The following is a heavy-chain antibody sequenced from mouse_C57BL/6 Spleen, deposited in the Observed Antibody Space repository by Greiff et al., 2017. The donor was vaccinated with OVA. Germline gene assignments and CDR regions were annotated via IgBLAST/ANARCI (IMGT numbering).Heavy chain of an antibody. CDR1: GFTFSSYA. CDR2: ISDGGSYT. Sequence: EVKLMESGGGLVKPGGSLKLSCAASGFTFSSYAMSWVRQTPEKRLEWVATISDGGSYTYYPDNVKGRFTISRDNAKNNLYLQMSHLKSEDTAMYYCARDSNYGYWGQGTLVTVSA. J-gene: IGHJ3*01. V-gene: IGHV5-4*03. D-gene: IGHD2-5*01. CDR3: ARDSNYGY.